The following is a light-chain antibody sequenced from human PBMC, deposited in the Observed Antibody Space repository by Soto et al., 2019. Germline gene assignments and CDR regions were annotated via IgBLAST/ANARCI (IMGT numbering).Light chain of an antibody. J-gene: IGLJ1*01. CDR1: SSDVGYHNY. V-gene: IGLV2-14*01. CDR3: TSSTTGSLYV. CDR2: EVN. Sequence: QSVLTQPASVSGSPGQSITISCTGTSSDVGYHNYVSWYRQHPGKAPRLMIYEVNNRPSGVSYRFSGSKSGNTASLTISGLQAEDEADYFCTSSTTGSLYVFGTGTKVTVL.